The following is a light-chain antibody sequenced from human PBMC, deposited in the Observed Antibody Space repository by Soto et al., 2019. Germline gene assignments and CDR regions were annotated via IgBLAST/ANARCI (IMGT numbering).Light chain of an antibody. Sequence: EIVLTQSPGTLSLSPGDRATLSCRASQSVSSSYLAWYQQKPGQAPRLLIYGASSRATGIPDRFSGSGSGTDFTLTISRLEPEDFAVYYCQQYGSSSATFGGGTKVDIK. V-gene: IGKV3-20*01. CDR3: QQYGSSSAT. CDR2: GAS. CDR1: QSVSSSY. J-gene: IGKJ4*01.